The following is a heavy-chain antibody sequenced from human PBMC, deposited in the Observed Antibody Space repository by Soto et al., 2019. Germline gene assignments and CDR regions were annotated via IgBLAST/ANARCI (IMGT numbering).Heavy chain of an antibody. CDR3: ARSPPAYYDYILGSYRPGAFDI. V-gene: IGHV3-7*01. CDR2: IKQDGSEK. Sequence: GGSLRLSCAASGFTFSSYWMSWVRQAPGKGLEWVANIKQDGSEKYYVDSVKGRFTISRDNAKNSLYLQMNSLRAEDTAVYYCARSPPAYYDYILGSYRPGAFDIWGQGTMVTVSS. CDR1: GFTFSSYW. D-gene: IGHD3-16*02. J-gene: IGHJ3*02.